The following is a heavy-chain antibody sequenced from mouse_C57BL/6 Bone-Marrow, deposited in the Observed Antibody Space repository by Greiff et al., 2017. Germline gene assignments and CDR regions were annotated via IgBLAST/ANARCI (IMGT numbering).Heavy chain of an antibody. V-gene: IGHV5-4*03. J-gene: IGHJ2*01. CDR2: ISDGGSYT. Sequence: EVKLVESGGGLVKPGGSLKLSCAASGFTFSSYAMSWVRQTPEKRLEWVATISDGGSYTYYPDNVKGRFTISRDNAKNNLYLQMSHLKSEDTAMYYCARAPNDYWGQGTTLTVSS. CDR3: ARAPNDY. CDR1: GFTFSSYA.